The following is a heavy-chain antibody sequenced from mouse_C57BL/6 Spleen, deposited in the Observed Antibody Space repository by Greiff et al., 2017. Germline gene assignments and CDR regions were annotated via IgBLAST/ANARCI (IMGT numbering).Heavy chain of an antibody. Sequence: QVQLQQSGAELVMPGASVKLSCKASGYTFTSYWMHWVKQRPGQGLEWIGEIDPSDSYTNYNQKFKGKSTLTVDKSSSTAYMHLSSLTSEDSAVYYCARTLIYYYGSSPYYYAMDYWGQGTSVTVSS. D-gene: IGHD1-1*01. V-gene: IGHV1-69*01. J-gene: IGHJ4*01. CDR1: GYTFTSYW. CDR2: IDPSDSYT. CDR3: ARTLIYYYGSSPYYYAMDY.